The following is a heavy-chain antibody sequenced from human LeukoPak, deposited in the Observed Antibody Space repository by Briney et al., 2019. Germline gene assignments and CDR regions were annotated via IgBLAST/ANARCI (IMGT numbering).Heavy chain of an antibody. CDR1: GGSLSSYY. CDR2: ITYSGTT. Sequence: PSETLSLTCTVSGGSLSSYYWSWIRQPPGKGLEWIGCITYSGTTNYNPSLNSRVTISVDTSKNQFSLKLTSVTAADTAFYYCASSRPYYDILTGQSDDAFDIWGRGTMVTVSS. J-gene: IGHJ3*02. D-gene: IGHD3-9*01. V-gene: IGHV4-59*01. CDR3: ASSRPYYDILTGQSDDAFDI.